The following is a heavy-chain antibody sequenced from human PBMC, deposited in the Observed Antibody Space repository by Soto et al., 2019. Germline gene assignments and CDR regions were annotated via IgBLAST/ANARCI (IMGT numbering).Heavy chain of an antibody. D-gene: IGHD5-12*01. Sequence: SETLSLTCAVSGYSISSSNWWGWIRQPPGKGLEWIGYIYFSGSTYYNPSLKSRVTMSVDTSKNQFSLKLSSVTAVDTAVYYCARRLDIAGSGYYYFDYSGQGTLVTVSS. CDR1: GYSISSSNW. CDR2: IYFSGST. CDR3: ARRLDIAGSGYYYFDY. J-gene: IGHJ4*02. V-gene: IGHV4-28*01.